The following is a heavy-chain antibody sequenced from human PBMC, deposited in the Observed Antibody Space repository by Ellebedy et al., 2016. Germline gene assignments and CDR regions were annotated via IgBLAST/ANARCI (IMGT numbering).Heavy chain of an antibody. D-gene: IGHD3-3*01. CDR1: GGSISSGGYY. Sequence: SETLSLXXTVSGGSISSGGYYWSWIRQHPGKGLEWIGYIYYSGSTYYNPSLKSRVTISVDTSKNQFSLKLSSVTAADTAVYYCARGGDFWSGYYLPPMDVWGKGTTVTVSS. J-gene: IGHJ6*03. CDR3: ARGGDFWSGYYLPPMDV. CDR2: IYYSGST. V-gene: IGHV4-31*03.